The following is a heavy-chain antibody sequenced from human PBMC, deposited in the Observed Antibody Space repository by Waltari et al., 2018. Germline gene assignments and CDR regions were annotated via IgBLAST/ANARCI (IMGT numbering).Heavy chain of an antibody. CDR1: GGSISSYY. CDR2: IYYSGST. Sequence: QVQLQESGPGLVKPSETLSLTCTVSGGSISSYYWSWIRQPPGKGLEWIGYIYYSGSTTYNPSLKSRVTISVDTSKNQFSLKLSSVTAADTAVYYCARQASSGWYVVYFDYWGQGTLVTVSS. D-gene: IGHD6-19*01. J-gene: IGHJ4*02. V-gene: IGHV4-59*01. CDR3: ARQASSGWYVVYFDY.